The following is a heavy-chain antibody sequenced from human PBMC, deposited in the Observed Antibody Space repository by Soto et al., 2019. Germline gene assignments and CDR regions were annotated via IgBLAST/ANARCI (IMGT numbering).Heavy chain of an antibody. CDR2: ISAYNGNT. J-gene: IGHJ6*02. V-gene: IGHV1-18*01. D-gene: IGHD2-21*02. CDR1: GYTLTSYG. Sequence: ASVKFSCKASGYTLTSYGISWVRQAPGQGLEWMGWISAYNGNTNYAQKLQGRVTMTTDTSTSTAYMELRSLRSDDTAVYYCASGEVVVVTAIQGYYYYCGMDVWGQGTTVTVSS. CDR3: ASGEVVVVTAIQGYYYYCGMDV.